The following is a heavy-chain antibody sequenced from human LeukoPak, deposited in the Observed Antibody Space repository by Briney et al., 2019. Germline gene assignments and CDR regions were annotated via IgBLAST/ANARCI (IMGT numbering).Heavy chain of an antibody. CDR3: ARAVGGSSLGS. V-gene: IGHV3-20*04. D-gene: IGHD6-13*01. Sequence: GGSLRLSRAASGFTFDDYGMSWVRHAPGKGLEWVSGINWNGGSTGYADSVKGRFTIFRDNAKNSLYLQMNSLRAEDTALYYCARAVGGSSLGSWGQGTLVTVSS. J-gene: IGHJ5*02. CDR1: GFTFDDYG. CDR2: INWNGGST.